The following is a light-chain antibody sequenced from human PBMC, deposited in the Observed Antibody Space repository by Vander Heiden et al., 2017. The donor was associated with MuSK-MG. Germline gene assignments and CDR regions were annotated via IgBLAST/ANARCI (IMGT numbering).Light chain of an antibody. CDR1: QSVSSSY. Sequence: ELVLTQSPGTLSLSPGERATLSCRASQSVSSSYLAWYQQKPGQAPRLLIDGASSRATGIPARFSGSGSGTDFTLTISRLEPEDFAVYSCQQYGTSPLTFGGGTKVEIK. V-gene: IGKV3-20*01. CDR3: QQYGTSPLT. CDR2: GAS. J-gene: IGKJ4*01.